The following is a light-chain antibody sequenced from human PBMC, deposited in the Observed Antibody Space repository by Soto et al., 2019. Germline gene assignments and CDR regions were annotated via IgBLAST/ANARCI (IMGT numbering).Light chain of an antibody. V-gene: IGKV3-20*01. CDR2: GAS. CDR1: KSVSSSY. J-gene: IGKJ2*01. Sequence: EIVLTQSPGTLSLSPGERATLSCRASKSVSSSYLAWYQQKPGQDPRLLIYGASSRATGIPDRFSGSGSVTDFTLTIRRQEPEDFTVYNCHQYGSAVWGTFGQGTKLEIK. CDR3: HQYGSAVWGT.